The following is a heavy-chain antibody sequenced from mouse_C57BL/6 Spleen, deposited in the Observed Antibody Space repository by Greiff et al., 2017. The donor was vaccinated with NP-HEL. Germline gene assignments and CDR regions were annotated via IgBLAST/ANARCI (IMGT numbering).Heavy chain of an antibody. CDR1: GYAFSSSW. CDR2: IYPGDGDT. Sequence: QVQLQQSGPELVKPGASVKISCKASGYAFSSSWMNWVRQRPGKGLEWIGRIYPGDGDTNYNGKFKGKATLTADKSSSTAYMQLSSLTSEDSAVYFCASSTVTYWGQGTTLTVSS. V-gene: IGHV1-82*01. J-gene: IGHJ2*01. D-gene: IGHD1-1*01. CDR3: ASSTVTY.